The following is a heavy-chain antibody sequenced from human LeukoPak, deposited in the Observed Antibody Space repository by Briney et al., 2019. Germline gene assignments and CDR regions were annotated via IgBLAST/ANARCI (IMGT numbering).Heavy chain of an antibody. J-gene: IGHJ4*02. V-gene: IGHV3-33*01. CDR3: ARDVGGYFDY. D-gene: IGHD2-15*01. Sequence: GGSLRLSCAASGFTFSSYGMHWVRQAPVKGLEWVAVIWYDGSNKFYADSVKGRFTISRDNSKNTLYLQMNSLRAEDTAVYYCARDVGGYFDYWGQGTLVTVSS. CDR1: GFTFSSYG. CDR2: IWYDGSNK.